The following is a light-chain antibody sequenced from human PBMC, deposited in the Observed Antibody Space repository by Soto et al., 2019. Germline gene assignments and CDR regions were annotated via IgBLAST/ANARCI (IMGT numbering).Light chain of an antibody. CDR1: QSINRW. CDR3: QQYHSHMYT. Sequence: DIQMTQSPSTLSASVGDRVTITCRASQSINRWLAWYQQKPGTAPKLVIYKSSNLQSGVPSRFSGSGSGTEFTLTISSLQPDDFATYYCQQYHSHMYTFGQGTKLEIK. V-gene: IGKV1-5*03. CDR2: KSS. J-gene: IGKJ2*01.